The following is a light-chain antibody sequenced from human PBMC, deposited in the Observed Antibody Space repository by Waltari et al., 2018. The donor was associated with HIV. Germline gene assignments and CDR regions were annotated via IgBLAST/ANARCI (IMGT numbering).Light chain of an antibody. CDR3: ASYTANDTVI. Sequence: SGLTQPASLSGLPGHSSTLSCTGADRDSGFYNFLSWYQQHPGKVPKVILSKVDRRASGISDRFSGSKSGNTASLTISGLQTEDEAVYYCASYTANDTVIFAGGTTVTVL. J-gene: IGLJ2*01. CDR2: KVD. CDR1: DRDSGFYNF. V-gene: IGLV2-14*01.